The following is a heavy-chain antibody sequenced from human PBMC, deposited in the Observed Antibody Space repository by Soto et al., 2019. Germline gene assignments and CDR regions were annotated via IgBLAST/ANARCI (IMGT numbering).Heavy chain of an antibody. CDR1: GFTLNSHW. Sequence: EVQLVESGGGLVQPGGSLRLSCVASGFTLNSHWMHWVRQAPGKGLEWVSRINSDGSSTSYADSVKGRFTISRENAKNTRYLQMNSRRVEDTAVYYCARERGPYCSSSSCQRPLNYWGQGSLVTVSS. CDR3: ARERGPYCSSSSCQRPLNY. V-gene: IGHV3-74*01. J-gene: IGHJ4*02. CDR2: INSDGSST. D-gene: IGHD2-2*01.